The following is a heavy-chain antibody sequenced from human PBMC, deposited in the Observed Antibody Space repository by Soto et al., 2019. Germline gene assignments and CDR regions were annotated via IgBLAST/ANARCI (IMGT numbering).Heavy chain of an antibody. J-gene: IGHJ6*02. D-gene: IGHD3-10*01. Sequence: VKVSFKASGYTFTSYYMHWVRQAPGQGLEWMGIINPSGGSTSYAQKFQGRVTMTRDTSTSTVYMELSSLRSEDTAVYYCARDADVLLWFGELLHQALDVWGQGTTVTVSS. CDR3: ARDADVLLWFGELLHQALDV. CDR1: GYTFTSYY. CDR2: INPSGGST. V-gene: IGHV1-46*01.